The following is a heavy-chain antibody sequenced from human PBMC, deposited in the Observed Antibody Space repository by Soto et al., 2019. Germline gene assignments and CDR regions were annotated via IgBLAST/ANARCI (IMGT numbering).Heavy chain of an antibody. CDR1: GGSFSGYY. Sequence: SETLSLTCAVYGGSFSGYYWSWIRQPPGKGLEWIGEINHSGSTNYNPSLKSRVTISVDTSKNQFSLKLSSVTAADTAVYYCARGFFGSGSYFYYMDVWGKGTTATVPS. V-gene: IGHV4-34*01. CDR3: ARGFFGSGSYFYYMDV. J-gene: IGHJ6*03. CDR2: INHSGST. D-gene: IGHD3-10*01.